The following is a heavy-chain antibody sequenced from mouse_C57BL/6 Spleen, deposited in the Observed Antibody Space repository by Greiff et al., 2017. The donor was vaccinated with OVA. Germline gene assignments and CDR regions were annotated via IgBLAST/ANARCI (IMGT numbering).Heavy chain of an antibody. J-gene: IGHJ2*01. CDR1: GFTFSSYA. D-gene: IGHD4-1*01. CDR3: ARDANWDYYFYY. CDR2: ISDGGSYT. V-gene: IGHV5-4*01. Sequence: EVKLMESGGGLVKPGGSLKLSCAASGFTFSSYAMSWVRQTPEKRLEWVATISDGGSYTYYPDNVKGRFTISRDNAKNNQYLQMSHLKSEDTAMYYCARDANWDYYFYYWGKGTTLTVSS.